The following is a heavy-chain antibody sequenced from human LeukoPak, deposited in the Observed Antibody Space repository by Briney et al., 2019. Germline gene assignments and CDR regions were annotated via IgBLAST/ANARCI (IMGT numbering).Heavy chain of an antibody. V-gene: IGHV3-23*01. J-gene: IGHJ4*02. CDR1: GFTFSSYA. CDR2: ISDSGGYT. CDR3: AKGLKGDYRVFDY. Sequence: GGSLTLSCAASGFTFSSYAMSWVRQAPGKGLEWVSVISDSGGYTYYADPVKGRFTISRDNSKNTLYLQMNSLRADDTAVYYCAKGLKGDYRVFDYWGQGTLFTVSP. D-gene: IGHD4-11*01.